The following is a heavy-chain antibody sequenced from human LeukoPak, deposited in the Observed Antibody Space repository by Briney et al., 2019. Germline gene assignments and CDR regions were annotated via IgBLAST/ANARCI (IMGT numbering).Heavy chain of an antibody. CDR3: ASGDGYNYHFDH. CDR1: GISFSSYL. Sequence: GGALRLSCVASGISFSSYLMSWVRPAPRKGLEWVANINQDGSAKNCVHSVERRCPISRDYAKNPLHLRMNRLRAHDKAVYYCASGDGYNYHFDHWGQGALVTVSS. CDR2: INQDGSAK. J-gene: IGHJ4*02. D-gene: IGHD5-24*01. V-gene: IGHV3-7*05.